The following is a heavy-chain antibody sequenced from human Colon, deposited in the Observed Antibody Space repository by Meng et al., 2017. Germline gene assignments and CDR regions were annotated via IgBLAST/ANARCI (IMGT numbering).Heavy chain of an antibody. J-gene: IGHJ5*02. V-gene: IGHV3-66*02. CDR2: IYSGGST. CDR3: ARELMLTFDP. CDR1: GFTVSSNY. D-gene: IGHD3-16*01. Sequence: VDVVGVGGGLVHPGGYPSLHCAGSGFTVSSNYMSWVRQDPGKGLEWVSVIYSGGSTYYADSVKGRFTISRDNYKNTLYLKMNSLRAEDTAVYYCARELMLTFDPWGQGTLVTVSS.